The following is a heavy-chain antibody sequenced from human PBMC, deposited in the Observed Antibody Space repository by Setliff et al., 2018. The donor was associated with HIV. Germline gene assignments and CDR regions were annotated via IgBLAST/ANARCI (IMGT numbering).Heavy chain of an antibody. Sequence: SESLSLTCTVSGDSISSGGYYWSWIRQPAGQGLEWIGRIYTSGNTNYNPSTNYNPSLKSRIAISLETSRNQFSLRVTSVTATDTAVYYCTRQSPVAGSGAFDIWGQGTMVTVSS. J-gene: IGHJ3*02. CDR3: TRQSPVAGSGAFDI. D-gene: IGHD6-19*01. CDR1: GDSISSGGYY. V-gene: IGHV4-61*02. CDR2: IYTSGNTNYNPST.